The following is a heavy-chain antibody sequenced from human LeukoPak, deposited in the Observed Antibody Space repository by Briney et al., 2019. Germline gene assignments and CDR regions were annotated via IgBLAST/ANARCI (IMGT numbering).Heavy chain of an antibody. CDR3: ARVSSGWKDYYFDY. D-gene: IGHD6-19*01. CDR2: IYYSGST. CDR1: GGSISSYY. Sequence: PSETLSLTCTVSGGSISSYYWSWIRQPPGKGLEWIGYIYYSGSTNYNPSLKSRVTISVDTSKNQFSLKLSSVTAADTAVYYCARVSSGWKDYYFDYWGQGTLVTVSS. J-gene: IGHJ4*02. V-gene: IGHV4-59*01.